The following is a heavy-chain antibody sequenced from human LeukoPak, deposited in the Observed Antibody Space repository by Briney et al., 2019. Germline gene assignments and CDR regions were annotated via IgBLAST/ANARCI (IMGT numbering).Heavy chain of an antibody. Sequence: PGGSLRLSCVVSGFTLSSYAMSWVRQAPGKGLEWVSSISSTGGTTYYADSVKGRFTISRDNSKNTLYLQMNSLRAEDTAIYYCAKNGDRGAYCTGGTCYPYFYYYMDVWGKGTTVTI. CDR2: ISSTGGTT. V-gene: IGHV3-23*01. CDR1: GFTLSSYA. D-gene: IGHD2-15*01. J-gene: IGHJ6*03. CDR3: AKNGDRGAYCTGGTCYPYFYYYMDV.